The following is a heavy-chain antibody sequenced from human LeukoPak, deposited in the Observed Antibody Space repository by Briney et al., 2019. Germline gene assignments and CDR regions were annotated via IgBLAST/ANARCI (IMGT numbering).Heavy chain of an antibody. D-gene: IGHD3-22*01. CDR1: GYTFTGYY. CDR3: ARVVYRYYYDSSAEFDY. Sequence: ASVKVSCKASGYTFTGYYMHWVRQAPGQGLEWMGWINPNSGGTNYAQKFQGRVTMTRDTSISTAYMELSRLRSDVTAVYYCARVVYRYYYDSSAEFDYWGQGTLVTVSS. CDR2: INPNSGGT. V-gene: IGHV1-2*02. J-gene: IGHJ4*02.